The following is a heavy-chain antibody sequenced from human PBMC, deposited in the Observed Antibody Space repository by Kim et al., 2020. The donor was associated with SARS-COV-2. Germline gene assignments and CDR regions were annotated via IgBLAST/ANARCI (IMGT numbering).Heavy chain of an antibody. D-gene: IGHD3-16*02. V-gene: IGHV1-69*13. Sequence: SVKVSCKASGGTFSSYAISWVRQAPGQGLEWMGGIIPIFGTANYAQKFQGRVTITADESTSTAYMELSSLRSEDTAVYYCASGDYDYDWGSYRYTEGLDYWGQGTLVTVSS. CDR3: ASGDYDYDWGSYRYTEGLDY. J-gene: IGHJ4*02. CDR2: IIPIFGTA. CDR1: GGTFSSYA.